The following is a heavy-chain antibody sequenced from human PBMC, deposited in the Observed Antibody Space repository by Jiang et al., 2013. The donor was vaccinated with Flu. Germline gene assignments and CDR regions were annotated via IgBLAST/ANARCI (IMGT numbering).Heavy chain of an antibody. J-gene: IGHJ4*02. V-gene: IGHV1-69*06. CDR3: ARGPDISAYYYFY. D-gene: IGHD3-22*01. Sequence: SGAEVKKPGSSVKVSCKASGDTFNSNAISWLRQAPGQGPEWMGGIIPIFGTVNYAQKFQGRVTITADKPTSTVYMVLSSLRSEDTAMYYCARGPDISAYYYFYWGQGTLVTVSP. CDR1: GDTFNSNA. CDR2: IIPIFGTV.